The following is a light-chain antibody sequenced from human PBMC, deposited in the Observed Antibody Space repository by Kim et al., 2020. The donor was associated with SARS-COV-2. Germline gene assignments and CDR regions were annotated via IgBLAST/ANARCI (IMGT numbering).Light chain of an antibody. CDR2: DNN. Sequence: QSVLTQPPSVSAAPGQKVAVSCSGSTSNIGNGYLAWYQQLPGTAPKLVIYDNNKRPSGIPDRFSGSKSGTSATLDITGLQTGDEAEYYCGTWDVALCAYVFGAGTKVTVL. CDR1: TSNIGNGY. J-gene: IGLJ1*01. CDR3: GTWDVALCAYV. V-gene: IGLV1-51*01.